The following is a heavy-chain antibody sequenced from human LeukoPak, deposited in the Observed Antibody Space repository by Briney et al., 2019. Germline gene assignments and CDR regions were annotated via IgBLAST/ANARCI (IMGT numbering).Heavy chain of an antibody. CDR2: INHSGST. J-gene: IGHJ6*02. V-gene: IGHV4-34*01. CDR1: GGSFSGYY. Sequence: SGTLSLTCAVYGGSFSGYYWSWIRQTPGKGLEWIGEINHSGSTNYNPSLKSRVTISVYTSKNQFSLKLSSVTAADTAVYYCARGTGSDILTGYYSDYYYYGMDVWGQGTTVTVSS. CDR3: ARGTGSDILTGYYSDYYYYGMDV. D-gene: IGHD3-9*01.